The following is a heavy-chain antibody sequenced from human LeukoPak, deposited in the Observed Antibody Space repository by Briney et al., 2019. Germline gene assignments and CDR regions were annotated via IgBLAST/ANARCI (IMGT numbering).Heavy chain of an antibody. CDR2: FHHSGTN. V-gene: IGHV4-59*01. CDR1: GGPINSYY. D-gene: IGHD3-22*01. Sequence: KPSGTLFLTCAFSGGPINSYYWSWIRHPPRGGLEWIAFFHHSGTNNYNPSVKGRVTISFDTSKNHLSLDLRSVTAADTATYYCATVLYGSNGFDYWGRGTLVTVAA. J-gene: IGHJ4*02. CDR3: ATVLYGSNGFDY.